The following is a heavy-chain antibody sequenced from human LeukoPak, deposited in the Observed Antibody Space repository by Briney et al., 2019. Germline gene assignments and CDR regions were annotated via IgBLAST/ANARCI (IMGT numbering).Heavy chain of an antibody. CDR2: SNDSGGT. J-gene: IGHJ6*03. CDR1: GGTFGGYY. D-gene: IGHD1-26*01. V-gene: IGHV4-34*01. CDR3: ARLSVIVGAALEYYYYYMDV. Sequence: PSETLSLTCAVYGGTFGGYYWSWIRQPPGKRLEWVGESNDSGGTNYNPSLKSRVTISADKSKNQVSLRLTSVTAADTAVYYCARLSVIVGAALEYYYYYMDVWGQGTTVTVSS.